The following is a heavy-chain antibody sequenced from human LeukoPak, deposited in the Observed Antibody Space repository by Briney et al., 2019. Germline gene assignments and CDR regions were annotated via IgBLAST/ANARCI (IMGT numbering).Heavy chain of an antibody. Sequence: PSETLSLTCTVSGGSISSYYWSWIRQPPGKGLEWIGYIYYSGSTNYNPSLKSRVTISVDTSKNQFSLKLSSVTAADTAVYYCARAMVAAAGISAFDIWGQGTMVTVSS. D-gene: IGHD6-13*01. V-gene: IGHV4-59*01. CDR2: IYYSGST. CDR3: ARAMVAAAGISAFDI. J-gene: IGHJ3*02. CDR1: GGSISSYY.